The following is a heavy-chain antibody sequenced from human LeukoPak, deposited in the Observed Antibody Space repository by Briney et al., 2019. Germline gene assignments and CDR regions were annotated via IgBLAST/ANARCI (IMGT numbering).Heavy chain of an antibody. CDR1: GFTFSSYS. CDR3: ARDRIPGALEGWFDP. J-gene: IGHJ5*02. CDR2: ISSSSSYI. D-gene: IGHD5-18*01. V-gene: IGHV3-21*01. Sequence: PGGSLRLSCAASGFTFSSYSMNWVRQAPGKGLEWVSSISSSSSYIYYADSEKGRFTISRDNAKNSLYLQMNSLRAEDTAVYYCARDRIPGALEGWFDPWGQGTLVTVSS.